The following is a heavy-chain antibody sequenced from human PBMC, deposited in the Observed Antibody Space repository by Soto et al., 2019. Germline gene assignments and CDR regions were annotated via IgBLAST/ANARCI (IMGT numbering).Heavy chain of an antibody. D-gene: IGHD1-1*01. CDR1: GGSISSYY. J-gene: IGHJ4*02. V-gene: IGHV4-59*08. CDR2: IYYSGST. CDR3: ARRYGYSFDY. Sequence: SETLSLTCTVPGGSISSYYWSWIRQPPGKGLEWIGYIYYSGSTNYNPSLKSRVTISVDTSKNQFSLKLSSVTAADTAVYYCARRYGYSFDYWGQGTLVTVSS.